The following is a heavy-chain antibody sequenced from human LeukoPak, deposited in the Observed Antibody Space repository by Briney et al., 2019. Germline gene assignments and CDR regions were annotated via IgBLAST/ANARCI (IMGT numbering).Heavy chain of an antibody. V-gene: IGHV4-59*01. Sequence: SETLSLTCTVSGGSISSYYWSWIRQPPGKGLEWIGYIYYSGSTNYNPSLKSRVTISVDTSKNQFSLKLSSVTAADTAVYYCARGSPSSSWYLDYWGQGTLVTVSS. CDR1: GGSISSYY. CDR3: ARGSPSSSWYLDY. D-gene: IGHD6-13*01. J-gene: IGHJ4*02. CDR2: IYYSGST.